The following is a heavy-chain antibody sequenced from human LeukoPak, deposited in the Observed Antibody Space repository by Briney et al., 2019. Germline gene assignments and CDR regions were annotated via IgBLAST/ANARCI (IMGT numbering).Heavy chain of an antibody. CDR2: INHNGGT. V-gene: IGHV4-34*01. J-gene: IGHJ4*02. Sequence: SETLSLTCAVYGGSFSGYFWSWIRQPPGKGLEWIGDINHNGGTNYNPSLKSRVTISVDTSKSQFSLKLSSVTAADTAMYYCARDPRAVAGPFDYWGQGTLVTVSS. CDR3: ARDPRAVAGPFDY. CDR1: GGSFSGYF. D-gene: IGHD6-19*01.